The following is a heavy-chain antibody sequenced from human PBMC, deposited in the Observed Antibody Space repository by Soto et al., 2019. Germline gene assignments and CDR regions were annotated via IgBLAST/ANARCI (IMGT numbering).Heavy chain of an antibody. CDR2: IYHSGST. Sequence: QLQLQESGSGLVKPSQTLSLTCAVSGGSISSGGYSWSWIRQPPGKGLEWIGYIYHSGSTYYNPSPXSXXTISVDRSKNQFSLKLSSVTAADTAVYYCARGMTTVTALDYWGQGPLVTVSS. J-gene: IGHJ4*02. D-gene: IGHD4-4*01. V-gene: IGHV4-30-2*01. CDR3: ARGMTTVTALDY. CDR1: GGSISSGGYS.